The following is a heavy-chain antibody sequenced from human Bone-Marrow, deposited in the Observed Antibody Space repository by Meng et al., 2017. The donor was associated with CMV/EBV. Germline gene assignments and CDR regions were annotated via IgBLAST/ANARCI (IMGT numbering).Heavy chain of an antibody. CDR2: IYYSGST. CDR1: GGSISSYY. D-gene: IGHD5-24*01. J-gene: IGHJ4*02. V-gene: IGHV4-59*12. CDR3: ARVGAGWLQFFDY. Sequence: GSLRLSCTVSGGSISSYYWSWIRQPPGKGLEWIGYIYYSGSTNYNPSLKSRVTISVDTSKNQFSLKLNSVTAADTAVYYCARVGAGWLQFFDYWGQGTLVTVSS.